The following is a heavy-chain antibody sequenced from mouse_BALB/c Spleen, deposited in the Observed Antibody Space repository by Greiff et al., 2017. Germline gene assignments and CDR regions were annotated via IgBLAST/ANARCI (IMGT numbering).Heavy chain of an antibody. D-gene: IGHD1-1*01. Sequence: LQQPGSELVRPGASVKLSCKASGYTFTSYWMHWVKQRPGQGLEWIGNIYPGSGSTNYDEKFKSKATLTVDTSSSTAYMQLSSLTSEDSAVYYCTRFYGSSDFDVWGAGTTVTVSS. CDR3: TRFYGSSDFDV. V-gene: IGHV1S22*01. J-gene: IGHJ1*01. CDR1: GYTFTSYW. CDR2: IYPGSGST.